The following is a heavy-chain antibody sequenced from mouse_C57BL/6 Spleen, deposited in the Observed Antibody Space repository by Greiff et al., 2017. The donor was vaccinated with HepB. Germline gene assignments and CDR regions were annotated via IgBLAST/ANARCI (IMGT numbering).Heavy chain of an antibody. D-gene: IGHD2-1*01. CDR2: ISNLAYSI. Sequence: EVHLVESGGGLVQPGGSLKLSCAASGFTFSDYGMAWVRQAPRKGPEWVAFISNLAYSIYYADTVTGRFTISRENAKNTLYLEMSSLRSEDTAMYYCARQHGTYWYFDVWGTGTTVTVSS. CDR1: GFTFSDYG. CDR3: ARQHGTYWYFDV. J-gene: IGHJ1*03. V-gene: IGHV5-15*01.